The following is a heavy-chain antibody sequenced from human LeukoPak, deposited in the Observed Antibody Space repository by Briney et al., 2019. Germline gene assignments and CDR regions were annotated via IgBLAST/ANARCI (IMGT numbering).Heavy chain of an antibody. V-gene: IGHV3-21*01. D-gene: IGHD3-22*01. CDR3: ASGYDSSGTGGYGMDV. Sequence: GGSLRLSCAASGFTFSSYSMNWVRQAPGKGLEWVSSISSSSSYIYYADSVKGRFTISRDNAKNSLYLQMNSLRAEDTAVYYCASGYDSSGTGGYGMDVWGQGTTVTVSS. CDR2: ISSSSSYI. J-gene: IGHJ6*02. CDR1: GFTFSSYS.